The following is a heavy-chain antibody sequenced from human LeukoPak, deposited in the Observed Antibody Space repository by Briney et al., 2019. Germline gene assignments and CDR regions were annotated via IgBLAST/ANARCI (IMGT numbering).Heavy chain of an antibody. J-gene: IGHJ3*02. D-gene: IGHD4-11*01. CDR2: INPNSGGT. Sequence: ASVKVSCKASGYTFTGYYMYWVRQAPGQGLEWMGWINPNSGGTNYAQKFQGWVTMTRDTSISTAYMELSRLRSDDTAVYYCARALDVDYGNYEDAFDIWGQGTMVTVSS. CDR3: ARALDVDYGNYEDAFDI. V-gene: IGHV1-2*04. CDR1: GYTFTGYY.